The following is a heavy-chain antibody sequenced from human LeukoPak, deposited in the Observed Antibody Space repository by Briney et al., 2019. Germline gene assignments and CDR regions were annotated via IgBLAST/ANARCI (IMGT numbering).Heavy chain of an antibody. CDR1: GFTFSSYG. CDR2: ISYDGSNK. D-gene: IGHD1-26*01. Sequence: GGSLRLSCAASGFTFSSYGMHWVRQAPGKGLEWVAVISYDGSNKYYADSVKGRFTISRDNSKNTLYLQMNSLRAEDTAVYYCAKALSYPATSFDYWGQGTLVTVSS. J-gene: IGHJ4*02. V-gene: IGHV3-30*18. CDR3: AKALSYPATSFDY.